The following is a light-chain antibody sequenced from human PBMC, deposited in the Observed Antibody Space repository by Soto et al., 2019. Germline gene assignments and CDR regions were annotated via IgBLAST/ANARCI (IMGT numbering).Light chain of an antibody. CDR1: SSDVGGYNY. CDR3: SSYKTSSTVVV. CDR2: GVS. V-gene: IGLV2-14*01. Sequence: QSALTQPASVSGSPGQSITISCTGTSSDVGGYNYVFWYQQYPGKAPKLMIFGVSDRPSGVSNRFSGSKSGNTASLTISGLQAEDEADYYCSSYKTSSTVVVFGGGTKLTVL. J-gene: IGLJ2*01.